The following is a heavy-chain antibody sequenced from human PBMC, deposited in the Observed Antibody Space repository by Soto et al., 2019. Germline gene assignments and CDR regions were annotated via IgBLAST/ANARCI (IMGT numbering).Heavy chain of an antibody. D-gene: IGHD5-12*01. CDR1: GYTFDNYA. J-gene: IGHJ3*02. Sequence: QVQLVQSGAQVKKPGASVKVSCKASGYTFDNYALHWVRQAPGRRLEWMGWIHAGNGYTKYSQSFQGRVTITRDTPTSTVNINLSSLTPEHTPVYCFARVQFIGYDFKLAFEIWGQGTMLTVSS. CDR2: IHAGNGYT. V-gene: IGHV1-3*01. CDR3: ARVQFIGYDFKLAFEI.